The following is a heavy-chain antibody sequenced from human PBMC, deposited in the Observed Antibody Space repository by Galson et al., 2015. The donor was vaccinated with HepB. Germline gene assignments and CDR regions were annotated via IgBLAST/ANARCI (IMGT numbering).Heavy chain of an antibody. J-gene: IGHJ4*02. D-gene: IGHD1-26*01. CDR2: ISGSGGST. CDR3: AKDRRRFTAEWELLF. CDR1: GFTFSSYA. V-gene: IGHV3-23*01. Sequence: SLRLSCAASGFTFSSYAMSWVRQAPGKGLEWVSAISGSGGSTYYADSVKGRFTISRDNSRNTLYLQMNSLRAEDTAVYYCAKDRRRFTAEWELLFGGQGTLVTVSS.